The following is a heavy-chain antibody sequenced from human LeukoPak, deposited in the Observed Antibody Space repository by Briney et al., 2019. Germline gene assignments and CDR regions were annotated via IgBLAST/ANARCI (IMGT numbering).Heavy chain of an antibody. CDR2: IYYSGST. V-gene: IGHV4-59*11. D-gene: IGHD5-24*01. Sequence: KPSETLSLTCTVSGGSISSHYWSWIRQPPGKGLEWIGYIYYSGSTNYNPSLKSRVTISVDTSKNQFSLKLSSVTAADTAVYYCASSPRLQLRGAFDIWGQGTMVTVSS. CDR3: ASSPRLQLRGAFDI. J-gene: IGHJ3*02. CDR1: GGSISSHY.